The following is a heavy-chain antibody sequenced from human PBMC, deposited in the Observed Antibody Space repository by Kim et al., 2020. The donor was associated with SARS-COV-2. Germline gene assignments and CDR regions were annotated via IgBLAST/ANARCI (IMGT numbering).Heavy chain of an antibody. V-gene: IGHV4-34*01. Sequence: HPSLKSRVTISVDTSKNQFSLKLSSVTAADTAVYYCARGGYGAAYYFDYWGQGTLVTVSS. J-gene: IGHJ4*02. D-gene: IGHD5-18*01. CDR3: ARGGYGAAYYFDY.